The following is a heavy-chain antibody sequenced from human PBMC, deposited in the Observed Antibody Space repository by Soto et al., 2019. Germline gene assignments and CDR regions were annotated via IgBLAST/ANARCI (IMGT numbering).Heavy chain of an antibody. D-gene: IGHD6-13*01. CDR3: ATDQGRSSWYHTEPLV. CDR1: GGSISSGGYY. V-gene: IGHV4-31*03. J-gene: IGHJ6*02. CDR2: IYYSGST. Sequence: SETLSLTCTVSGGSISSGGYYWSWIRQHPGKGLEWIGYIYYSGSTYYNPSLKSRVTISVDTSKNQFSLKLSSVTAADTAVYYCATDQGRSSWYHTEPLVWGQATTVTV.